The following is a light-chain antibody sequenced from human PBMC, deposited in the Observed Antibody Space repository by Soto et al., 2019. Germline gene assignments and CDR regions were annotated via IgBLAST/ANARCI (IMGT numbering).Light chain of an antibody. CDR3: SSYRGSGIFEV. J-gene: IGLJ2*01. Sequence: QSALTQPASVSGSPGQSITISCTGTSSDIGVYNYVSWYQQHPGKAPKLMIYDVTKRPSGVSNRFSGSKSGNTASLTISGLQIEDEADYYCSSYRGSGIFEVFGGGTKLTVL. V-gene: IGLV2-14*01. CDR1: SSDIGVYNY. CDR2: DVT.